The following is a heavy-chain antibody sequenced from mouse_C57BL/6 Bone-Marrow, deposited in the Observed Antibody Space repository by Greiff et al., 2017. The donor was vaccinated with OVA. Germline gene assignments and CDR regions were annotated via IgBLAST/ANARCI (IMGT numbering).Heavy chain of an antibody. J-gene: IGHJ3*01. CDR1: GYSFTGYF. D-gene: IGHD2-4*01. V-gene: IGHV1-20*01. Sequence: EVKLQESGPELVKPGDSVKISCKASGYSFTGYFMNWVMQSHGKSLEWIGRINPYNGDTFYNQKFKGKATLTVDKSSSTAHMELRSLTSEDSAVYYCAREGHDSMFAYWGQGTLVTVSA. CDR3: AREGHDSMFAY. CDR2: INPYNGDT.